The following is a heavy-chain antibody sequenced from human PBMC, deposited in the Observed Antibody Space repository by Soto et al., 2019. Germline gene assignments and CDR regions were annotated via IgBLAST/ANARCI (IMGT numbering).Heavy chain of an antibody. J-gene: IGHJ4*02. V-gene: IGHV1-69*04. CDR3: ARDHEYSSSATFDY. D-gene: IGHD6-6*01. Sequence: SVKVSCKASGGTFSIYTISWVRQAPGQGLEWMGRIIPILGIANYAQKFQGRVTITADKSTSTAYMELSSLRSEDTAVYYCARDHEYSSSATFDYWGQGTLVTVSS. CDR2: IIPILGIA. CDR1: GGTFSIYT.